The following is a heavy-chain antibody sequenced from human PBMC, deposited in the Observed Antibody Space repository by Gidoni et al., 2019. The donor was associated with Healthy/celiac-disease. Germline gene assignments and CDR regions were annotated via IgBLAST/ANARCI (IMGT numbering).Heavy chain of an antibody. CDR3: ARGPLLRFLEHGGWFDP. J-gene: IGHJ5*02. CDR1: GYRFTSDW. Sequence: EVQLVPSGAEVKKPGESLKISCKGSGYRFTSDWIGWVRQMPGKGLEWMGIIYPGDSDTRYSPSFQGQVTISADKSISTAYLQWSSLKASDTAMYYCARGPLLRFLEHGGWFDPWGQGTLVTVSS. CDR2: IYPGDSDT. D-gene: IGHD3-3*01. V-gene: IGHV5-51*01.